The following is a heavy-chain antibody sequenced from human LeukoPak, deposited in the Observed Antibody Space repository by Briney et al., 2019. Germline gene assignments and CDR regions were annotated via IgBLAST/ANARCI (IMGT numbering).Heavy chain of an antibody. CDR2: TSFDGGNK. D-gene: IGHD4-17*01. CDR1: GFTFSNYG. J-gene: IGHJ4*02. V-gene: IGHV3-30*03. Sequence: PAGGSLRLSCAASGFTFSNYGMHWVRQAPGKGLEWVAVTSFDGGNKHYADSVKGRFTISRDNSKNTLYLQMNSLRAEDTAVYYCARETGSAVGSTDFDYWGQGTLVTVSS. CDR3: ARETGSAVGSTDFDY.